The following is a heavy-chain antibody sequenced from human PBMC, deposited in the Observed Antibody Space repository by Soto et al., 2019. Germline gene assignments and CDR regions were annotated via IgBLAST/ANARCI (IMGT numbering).Heavy chain of an antibody. CDR1: GFTISSYA. J-gene: IGHJ6*02. CDR3: AKATIRFLDTYGMDV. CDR2: ISGSGAST. Sequence: EVQLLESGGGLAQPGGSLRLSCAASGFTISSYAMSWVRQGPGKGLEWVSAISGSGASTFYTDSVKGRFTVSRDNSKNTLYLQMNSLRAEDMAVYYCAKATIRFLDTYGMDVWGQGTTVAVSS. V-gene: IGHV3-23*01. D-gene: IGHD3-3*01.